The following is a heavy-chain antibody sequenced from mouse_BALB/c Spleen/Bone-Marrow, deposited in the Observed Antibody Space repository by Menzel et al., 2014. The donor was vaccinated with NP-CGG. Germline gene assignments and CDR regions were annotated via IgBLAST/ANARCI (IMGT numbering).Heavy chain of an antibody. CDR2: INPSNGGT. J-gene: IGHJ4*01. CDR1: GYTFTSYY. Sequence: GAELVKPGASVKLSCKASGYTFTSYYLYWVKQRPGQGLEWIGEINPSNGGTSFNERFKSKASLTVDKSSSTAYMQLNSLTSEDSAVYYCTRRSLLSDYYSMDYWGQGTSVTVSS. D-gene: IGHD2-10*01. V-gene: IGHV1S81*02. CDR3: TRRSLLSDYYSMDY.